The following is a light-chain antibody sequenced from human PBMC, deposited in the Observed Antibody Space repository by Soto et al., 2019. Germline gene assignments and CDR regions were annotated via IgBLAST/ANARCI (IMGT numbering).Light chain of an antibody. CDR2: EES. V-gene: IGKV1-9*01. J-gene: IGKJ4*01. CDR1: QAITNN. Sequence: DIHLTQSPASLSASVGDRVTITCWASQAITNNLAWYQQKPGNPPRLLIYEESTLHSGVPSRFSGRKVGTQFILTIDSLQSEDFATYYCQQVKSYPRTFGGGTKVDIK. CDR3: QQVKSYPRT.